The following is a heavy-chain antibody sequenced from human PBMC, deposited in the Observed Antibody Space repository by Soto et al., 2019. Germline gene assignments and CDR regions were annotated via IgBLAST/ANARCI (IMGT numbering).Heavy chain of an antibody. CDR3: ARVPGP. CDR1: GGSISSGNFY. J-gene: IGHJ5*02. Sequence: SETLSLTCTVSGGSISSGNFYWSWIRQPPGKGLEWIGYISYSGSTHYNPSLRSRVTMSVDTPKNQFSLRLSSVTAADTVVYYCARVPGPWGQGTLVTVSS. V-gene: IGHV4-30-4*01. CDR2: ISYSGST.